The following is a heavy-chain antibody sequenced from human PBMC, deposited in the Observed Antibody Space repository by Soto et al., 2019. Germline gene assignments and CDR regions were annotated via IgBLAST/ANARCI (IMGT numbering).Heavy chain of an antibody. CDR1: VGSISSYY. V-gene: IGHV4-59*01. Sequence: PETLSLTCTFSVGSISSYYWSWIRQPPGKGLEWIGYIYYSGSTNYNPSLKSRVTISVDTSKNQFSLKLSSVTAADTAVYYCARDLRWFGESTRAFDIWGQGTMVTVSS. CDR2: IYYSGST. D-gene: IGHD3-10*01. CDR3: ARDLRWFGESTRAFDI. J-gene: IGHJ3*02.